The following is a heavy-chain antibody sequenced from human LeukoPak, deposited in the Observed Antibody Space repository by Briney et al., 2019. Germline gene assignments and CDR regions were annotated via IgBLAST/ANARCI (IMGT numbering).Heavy chain of an antibody. D-gene: IGHD6-13*01. V-gene: IGHV4-34*01. CDR2: INHSGST. Sequence: KSSETLSLTCAVYGGSFSGYYWSWIRQPPGKGLEWIGEINHSGSTNYNPSLKSRVTISVDTSKNQFSLKLSSVTAADTAAYYCARDSSSWYSFFDPERPYWGQGTLVTVSS. CDR1: GGSFSGYY. CDR3: ARDSSSWYSFFDPERPY. J-gene: IGHJ4*02.